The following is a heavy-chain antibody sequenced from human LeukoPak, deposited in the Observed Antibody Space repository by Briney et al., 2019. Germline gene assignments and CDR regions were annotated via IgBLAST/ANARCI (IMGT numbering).Heavy chain of an antibody. CDR3: ARGGCSGGSCYPYYYYYYYMDV. V-gene: IGHV3-48*01. Sequence: PGGSLRLSCATSGFTFSTYTMIWVRQAPGKGREWVACISSSSSTIYYADSVKGRFTISRDNAKNSLYLQMNSLRAEDTAVYYCARGGCSGGSCYPYYYYYYYMDVWGKGTTVTVSS. J-gene: IGHJ6*03. CDR2: ISSSSSTI. D-gene: IGHD2-15*01. CDR1: GFTFSTYT.